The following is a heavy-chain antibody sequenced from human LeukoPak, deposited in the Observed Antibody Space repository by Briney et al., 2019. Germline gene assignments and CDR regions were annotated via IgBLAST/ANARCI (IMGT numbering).Heavy chain of an antibody. Sequence: NPGGSLRLSCAASGFTFSSYSMNWVRQAPGKGPEWVSSISSSSSYINYADSVKGRFTISRDNAKNSLYLQMNSLRAEDTAVYYCARRDFWSGYSHHYWYFDLWGRGTLVTVSS. CDR2: ISSSSSYI. CDR1: GFTFSSYS. V-gene: IGHV3-21*01. J-gene: IGHJ2*01. D-gene: IGHD3-3*01. CDR3: ARRDFWSGYSHHYWYFDL.